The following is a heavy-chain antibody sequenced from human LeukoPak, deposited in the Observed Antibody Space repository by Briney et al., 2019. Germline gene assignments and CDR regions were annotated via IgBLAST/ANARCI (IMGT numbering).Heavy chain of an antibody. V-gene: IGHV3-23*01. Sequence: PGGSLRLSCAASGFTFSSYAMSWVRQAPGKGLEWVSVISGSGGNTYYADSVKGRFTISRDNSKNTLYLQMNSLRAEDTAVYYCVAHSGYEAYYYYYGMDVWGQGTTVTVSS. CDR3: VAHSGYEAYYYYYGMDV. J-gene: IGHJ6*02. CDR2: ISGSGGNT. D-gene: IGHD5-12*01. CDR1: GFTFSSYA.